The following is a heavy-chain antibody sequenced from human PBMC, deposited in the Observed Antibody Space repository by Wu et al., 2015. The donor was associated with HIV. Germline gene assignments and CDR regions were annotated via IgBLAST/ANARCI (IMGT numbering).Heavy chain of an antibody. CDR2: INPNSGGSGGT. V-gene: IGHV1-2*02. D-gene: IGHD2-2*01. CDR3: VSSAGTSYYFDY. Sequence: QVQLVQSGAEVKKPGSSVKVSCKASGGTFNSNVISWVRQAPGQGLEWMGWINPNSGGSGGTNYAQKFQGRVTMTRDTSISTAYMELSRLRSADTAVYYCVSSAGTSYYFDYWGQGTLVTVSS. CDR1: GGTFNSNV. J-gene: IGHJ4*02.